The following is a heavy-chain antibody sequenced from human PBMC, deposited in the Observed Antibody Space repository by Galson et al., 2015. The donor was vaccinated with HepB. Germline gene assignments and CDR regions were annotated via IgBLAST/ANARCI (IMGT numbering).Heavy chain of an antibody. J-gene: IGHJ4*02. V-gene: IGHV1-69*13. D-gene: IGHD3-22*01. Sequence: SVKVSCKASGGTFSSYAISWVRQAPGQGLEWMGGIIPIFGTANYAQKFQGRVTITADESTSTAYMELSSLRSEDTAVYYCARDHHYDSSGYYDYWGQGTLVTVSS. CDR3: ARDHHYDSSGYYDY. CDR1: GGTFSSYA. CDR2: IIPIFGTA.